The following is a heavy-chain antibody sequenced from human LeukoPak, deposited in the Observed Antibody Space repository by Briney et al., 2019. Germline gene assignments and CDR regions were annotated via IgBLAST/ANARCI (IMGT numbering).Heavy chain of an antibody. CDR3: ARTGLGLYSFDY. CDR1: GFTFSSYS. J-gene: IGHJ4*02. D-gene: IGHD3/OR15-3a*01. CDR2: ITGSLNSI. Sequence: GGTLRLSCAASGFTFSSYSMNWVRQAPGKGLEWISYITGSLNSIHYADSVKGRFTISRDNAKNSVYLQMNGLRLEDTAVYYCARTGLGLYSFDYWGQGIQVTISS. V-gene: IGHV3-48*01.